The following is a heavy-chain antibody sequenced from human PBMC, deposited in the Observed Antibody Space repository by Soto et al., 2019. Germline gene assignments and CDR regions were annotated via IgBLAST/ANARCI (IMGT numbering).Heavy chain of an antibody. Sequence: GGSLRLSCAASGFTFRNYAMSWVRQAPGKGLEWVSTLSGGGDITYYADSVKGRFTLSRDKSKNTLYLQIDRLRAEDTAVYYCAKDRIPDYGSGSYYQDFDHWGQGTLVTVSS. CDR2: LSGGGDIT. D-gene: IGHD3-10*01. V-gene: IGHV3-23*01. CDR3: AKDRIPDYGSGSYYQDFDH. CDR1: GFTFRNYA. J-gene: IGHJ4*02.